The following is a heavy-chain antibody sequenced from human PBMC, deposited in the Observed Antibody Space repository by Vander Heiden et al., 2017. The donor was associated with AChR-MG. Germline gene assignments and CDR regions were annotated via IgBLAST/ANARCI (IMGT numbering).Heavy chain of an antibody. J-gene: IGHJ3*02. D-gene: IGHD3-10*01. CDR1: GYTFTSYA. Sequence: QVQLVQSGAEVTKPGASVKVSCQASGYTFTSYAMHWVRQAPGQRLEWMGWINAGNGNTKYSQKFQGRVTITRDTSASTAYMELSSLGSEDTAVYYCAREGFGEAGAFDIWGQGTMVTVSS. CDR3: AREGFGEAGAFDI. CDR2: INAGNGNT. V-gene: IGHV1-3*01.